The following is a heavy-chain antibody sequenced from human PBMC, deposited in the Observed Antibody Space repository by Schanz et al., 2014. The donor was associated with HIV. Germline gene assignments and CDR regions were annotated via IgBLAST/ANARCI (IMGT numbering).Heavy chain of an antibody. CDR3: AKAYSSSWYWDY. CDR2: IKHDGSQK. D-gene: IGHD6-13*01. J-gene: IGHJ4*02. V-gene: IGHV3-7*01. Sequence: EVQLVESGGGLVQPGESLRLSCAASGFTFSGYWMTWVRQAPGKGLEWVANIKHDGSQKYYVDSVKGRFTISRDNAKNSLFLHMNSLRAEDTAVYYCAKAYSSSWYWDYWGQGTLVTVSS. CDR1: GFTFSGYW.